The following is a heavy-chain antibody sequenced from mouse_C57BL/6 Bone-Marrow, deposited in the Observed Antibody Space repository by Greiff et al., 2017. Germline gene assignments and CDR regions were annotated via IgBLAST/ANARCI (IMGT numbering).Heavy chain of an antibody. CDR2: IWSGGST. CDR1: GFSLTGNG. CDR3: AKRGGSYWYFDV. V-gene: IGHV2-4*01. Sequence: QVQLKESGPGLVQPSQSLSIPCTASGFSLTGNGVHWFRQPPGKGLEGLGVIWSGGSTDDNAAFISRLSISKDNSKSQVFFKMNSLQADDTAIYYCAKRGGSYWYFDVWGTGTTVTVSS. J-gene: IGHJ1*03.